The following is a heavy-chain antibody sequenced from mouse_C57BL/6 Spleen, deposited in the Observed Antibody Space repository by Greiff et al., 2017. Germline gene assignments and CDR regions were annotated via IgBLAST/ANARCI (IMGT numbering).Heavy chain of an antibody. J-gene: IGHJ2*01. Sequence: EVKLQESGAELVKPGASVKLSCTASGFNIKDYYMHWVKQRTEQGLEWIGRIDPEDGETKYAPKFQGKATITADTSSKTAYLQLSSLTSEYTAVYYCARDYYGSSYPPYYFDYWGQGTTLTVSS. D-gene: IGHD1-1*01. CDR1: GFNIKDYY. CDR3: ARDYYGSSYPPYYFDY. CDR2: IDPEDGET. V-gene: IGHV14-2*01.